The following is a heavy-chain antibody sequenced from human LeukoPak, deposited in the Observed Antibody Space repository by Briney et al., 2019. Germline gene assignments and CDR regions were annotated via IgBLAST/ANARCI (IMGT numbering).Heavy chain of an antibody. CDR2: IKEDGSQT. J-gene: IGHJ4*02. CDR3: SKSLDY. V-gene: IGHV3-7*01. Sequence: PGGSLRLSCVASRFTFSRSWMDWVRQAPGKGLEWVANIKEDGSQTYYVDSAKGRFTISRDNAKNSLYLQMDSLRVEDTAIYYCSKSLDYWGRGTLVTVSS. CDR1: RFTFSRSW.